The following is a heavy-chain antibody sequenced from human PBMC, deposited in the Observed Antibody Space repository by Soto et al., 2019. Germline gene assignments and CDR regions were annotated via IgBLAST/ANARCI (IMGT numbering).Heavy chain of an antibody. J-gene: IGHJ4*02. CDR1: AGCISSYY. CDR3: ARRHKQTEGYYFDY. CDR2: TNYSGST. Sequence: QVQLQESGPGLLKPSETLSLTWTVSAGCISSYYWSWIRQPQGKGLEWIVYTNYSGSTNYNPSLKSRVTLSVDTNKNQFSMSLSSDTAADTAVYYCARRHKQTEGYYFDYWGQGTLVTVSS. V-gene: IGHV4-59*08.